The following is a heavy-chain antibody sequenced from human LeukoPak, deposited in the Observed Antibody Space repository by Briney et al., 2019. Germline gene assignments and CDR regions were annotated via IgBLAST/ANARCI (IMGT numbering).Heavy chain of an antibody. Sequence: PGGSLRLSCAASGFTFSSYAMSWVRQAPGKGLEWVSGFSASGGGTYYADSVKGRFTISRDNSKNTLYLQMNSLRADDTAVYYCAMHYSPRYDILTAYFHYWGQGTLVTVSS. CDR3: AMHYSPRYDILTAYFHY. CDR1: GFTFSSYA. J-gene: IGHJ4*02. D-gene: IGHD3-9*01. CDR2: FSASGGGT. V-gene: IGHV3-23*01.